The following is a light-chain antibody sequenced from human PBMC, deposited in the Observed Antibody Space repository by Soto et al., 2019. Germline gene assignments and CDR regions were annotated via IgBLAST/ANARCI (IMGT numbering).Light chain of an antibody. CDR1: SSDVGSYDL. V-gene: IGLV2-23*02. J-gene: IGLJ2*01. Sequence: QSVLTQPASVSGSPGQSITISCTGTSSDVGSYDLVSWYQQRPGRAPRPMIFEVAKRPSGISTRFSGSKSGNTASLTISGLQAVDEADYFCCSYTSSNTIVFGVGTKLTVL. CDR2: EVA. CDR3: CSYTSSNTIV.